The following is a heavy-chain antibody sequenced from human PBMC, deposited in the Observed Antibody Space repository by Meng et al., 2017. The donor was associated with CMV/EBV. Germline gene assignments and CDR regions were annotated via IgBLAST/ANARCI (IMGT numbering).Heavy chain of an antibody. CDR1: GFTFSDYY. CDR3: VRSSGWSLFDY. CDR2: VNSNNDAT. V-gene: IGHV1-2*02. D-gene: IGHD6-19*01. J-gene: IGHJ4*02. Sequence: VPLVQSGVEMKKPGASVKGACTTSGFTFSDYYLHWVRQAPGQGLEWMGWVNSNNDATNYARKFQGRVSMTRDTSISTAHMELSRLMSDDTAVYYCVRSSGWSLFDYWGQGTLVTVSS.